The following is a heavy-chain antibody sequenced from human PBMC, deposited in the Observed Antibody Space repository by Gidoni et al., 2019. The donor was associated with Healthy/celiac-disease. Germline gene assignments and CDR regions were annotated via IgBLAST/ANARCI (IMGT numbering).Heavy chain of an antibody. CDR1: GFTCSSYA. J-gene: IGHJ5*02. CDR3: PTDSDLSSGSYPNWFDP. Sequence: EGQLLESGGGLIQPGRSLILSCEASGFTCSSYAMSWFRQAPGKGLASVSAISVSACTTPYPDSCQGRFTSAREKSKNTLYLQMNSLRADHTAVYYWPTDSDLSSGSYPNWFDPRGQGTLLTVSS. CDR2: ISVSACTT. V-gene: IGHV3-23*01. D-gene: IGHD1-26*01.